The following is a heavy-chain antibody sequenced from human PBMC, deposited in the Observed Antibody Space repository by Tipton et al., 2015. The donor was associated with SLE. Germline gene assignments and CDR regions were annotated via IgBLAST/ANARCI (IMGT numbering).Heavy chain of an antibody. CDR3: ARDGAMIVPRGSFDI. CDR2: IYTSGST. Sequence: TLSLTCTVSGGSISSYYWSWIRQPAGKGLEWIGRIYTSGSTNYNPSLKSRVTISVDTSKNQFSLKLSSVTAADTAVYYCARDGAMIVPRGSFDIWGQGTMVTVSS. J-gene: IGHJ3*02. CDR1: GGSISSYY. V-gene: IGHV4-4*07. D-gene: IGHD3-22*01.